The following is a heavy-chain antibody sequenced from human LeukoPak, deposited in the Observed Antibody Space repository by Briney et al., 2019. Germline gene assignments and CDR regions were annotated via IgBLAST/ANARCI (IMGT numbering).Heavy chain of an antibody. V-gene: IGHV3-48*03. Sequence: GGSLRLSCAASGFTFSSYEMNWVRQAPGKGLEWVSYISSSGSTIYYADSVKGRFTISRDNAKNSLYLQMNSLRAEDTAVYYCARIGGGYDILTGYYYYYMDVWGKGTTVTISS. CDR2: ISSSGSTI. J-gene: IGHJ6*03. D-gene: IGHD3-9*01. CDR3: ARIGGGYDILTGYYYYYMDV. CDR1: GFTFSSYE.